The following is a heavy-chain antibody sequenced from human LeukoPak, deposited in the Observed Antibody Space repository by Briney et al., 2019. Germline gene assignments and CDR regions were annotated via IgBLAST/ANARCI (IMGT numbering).Heavy chain of an antibody. Sequence: ASVKVSCMASGYTFTSYDINWVRQATGQGLEWIGWSNPNSGGTNYAQKFQGRVTMTRDTSISTAYMELSRLRSDDTAVYYCARVGYGSGRPYYFDYWGQGTLVTVSS. CDR1: GYTFTSYD. J-gene: IGHJ4*02. CDR3: ARVGYGSGRPYYFDY. D-gene: IGHD3-10*01. CDR2: SNPNSGGT. V-gene: IGHV1-2*02.